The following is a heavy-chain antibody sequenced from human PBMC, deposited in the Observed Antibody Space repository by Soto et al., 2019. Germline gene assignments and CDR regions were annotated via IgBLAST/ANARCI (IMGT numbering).Heavy chain of an antibody. CDR2: IIPIFGTA. J-gene: IGHJ4*02. V-gene: IGHV1-69*13. CDR1: GGTFSSYA. CDR3: ARDLSGYSYGQLDY. D-gene: IGHD5-18*01. Sequence: ASVKVSCKASGGTFSSYAISWVRQAPGQGLEWMGGIIPIFGTANYAQKFQGRVTITADESTSTADMEMSSLRSEDTAVYYCARDLSGYSYGQLDYWGQGTLVTVSS.